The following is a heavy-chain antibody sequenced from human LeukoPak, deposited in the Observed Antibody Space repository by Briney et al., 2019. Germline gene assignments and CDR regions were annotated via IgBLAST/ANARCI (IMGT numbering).Heavy chain of an antibody. J-gene: IGHJ4*02. CDR3: ARGGSSWYFPFDY. CDR2: IYYSGST. CDR1: GGSISSGGYY. D-gene: IGHD6-13*01. Sequence: SETLSLTCTVSGGSISSGGYYWSWIRQHPGKGLEWIGYIYYSGSTYYNPSLKSRVTISVDTSKNQFSLKLSSVTAADTAVYYCARGGSSWYFPFDYWGQGTLVTVSS. V-gene: IGHV4-31*03.